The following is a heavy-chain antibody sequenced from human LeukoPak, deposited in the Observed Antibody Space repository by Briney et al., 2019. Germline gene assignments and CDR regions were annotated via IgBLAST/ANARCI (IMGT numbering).Heavy chain of an antibody. J-gene: IGHJ4*02. Sequence: KPSETLSLTCTVSGGSISSSSYYWGWIRQPPGKGLEWIGSIYYSGSAYYNPSLKSRVTISVDTSKNQFSLKLSSVTAADTAVYYCARVISQTGDPYYFDYWGQGTLVTVSS. CDR1: GGSISSSSYY. V-gene: IGHV4-39*07. CDR3: ARVISQTGDPYYFDY. CDR2: IYYSGSA. D-gene: IGHD7-27*01.